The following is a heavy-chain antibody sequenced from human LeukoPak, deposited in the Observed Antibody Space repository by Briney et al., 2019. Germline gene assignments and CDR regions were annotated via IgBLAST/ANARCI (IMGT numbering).Heavy chain of an antibody. D-gene: IGHD3-3*01. CDR3: ARVGHYDFWSGYNDY. Sequence: GGSLRLSCAASGFIFSDYSMNWVRQAPGKGLEWVSSICSSSSYIYYADSVKGRFTISRDNAKNSLYLQMNSLRAEDTAVYYCARVGHYDFWSGYNDYWGQGTLVTVSS. CDR2: ICSSSSYI. CDR1: GFIFSDYS. J-gene: IGHJ4*02. V-gene: IGHV3-21*01.